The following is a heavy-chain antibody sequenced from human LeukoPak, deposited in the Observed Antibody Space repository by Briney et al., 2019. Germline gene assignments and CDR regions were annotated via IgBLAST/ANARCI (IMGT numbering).Heavy chain of an antibody. D-gene: IGHD3-16*02. CDR1: GGSFSGYY. V-gene: IGHV4-34*01. J-gene: IGHJ4*02. CDR2: INHSGST. CDR3: ARQPYDYVWGSYRFPFDY. Sequence: SETLSLTCAVYGGSFSGYYWSWIRQPPGKGLEWIGEINHSGSTNYNPSLKSRVTISVDTSKNQFSLKLSSVTAADTAVYYCARQPYDYVWGSYRFPFDYWGQGTLVTVSS.